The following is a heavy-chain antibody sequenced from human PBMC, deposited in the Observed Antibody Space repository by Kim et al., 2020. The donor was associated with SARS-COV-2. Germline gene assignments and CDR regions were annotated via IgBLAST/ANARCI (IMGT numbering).Heavy chain of an antibody. V-gene: IGHV1-69*13. J-gene: IGHJ5*02. D-gene: IGHD2-21*02. CDR1: GGTFSSYA. Sequence: SVKVSCKASGGTFSSYAISWVRQAPGQGLEWMGGIIPIFGTANYAQKFQGRVTITADESTSTAYMELSSLRSEDTAVYYCARDPPDDFDWFDPWGQGTLVTVSS. CDR2: IIPIFGTA. CDR3: ARDPPDDFDWFDP.